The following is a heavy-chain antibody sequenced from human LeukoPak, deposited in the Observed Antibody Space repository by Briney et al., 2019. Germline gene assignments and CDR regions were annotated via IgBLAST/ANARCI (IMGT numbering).Heavy chain of an antibody. CDR3: AKDGSQWELYYCYYMDV. CDR1: GFTLSTYG. J-gene: IGHJ6*03. D-gene: IGHD1-26*01. CDR2: IWYDGSNS. V-gene: IGHV3-33*06. Sequence: GGSLSLSCAASGFTLSTYGMHWVRQAPGKGLEWVAVIWYDGSNSYYADSVKGRFTISRDNSKNTLYLQMNSLRAEDTAVYYCAKDGSQWELYYCYYMDVWGKGTTVTVSS.